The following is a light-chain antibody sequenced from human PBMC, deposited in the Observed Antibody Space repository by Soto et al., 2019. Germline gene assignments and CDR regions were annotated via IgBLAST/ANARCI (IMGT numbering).Light chain of an antibody. CDR2: AAS. J-gene: IGKJ1*01. CDR3: QQHNSSPWT. Sequence: DIQMTQSPSSLSASVGDRVTITCRASQGISSWLAWYQQKPGKAPKLLIYAASSLQSGVPSRFSGSGYGTEFTLSINGLQPEDFATYYCQQHNSSPWTFGQGTKVDIK. V-gene: IGKV1D-16*01. CDR1: QGISSW.